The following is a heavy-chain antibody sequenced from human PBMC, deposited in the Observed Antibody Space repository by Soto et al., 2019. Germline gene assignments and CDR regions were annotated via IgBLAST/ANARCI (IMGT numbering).Heavy chain of an antibody. Sequence: QVTLKESGPTLVKPTQTLTLTCTVSGLSLRTTGVGVGWVRQPPGKALEWLALLYWDDDQRYSPSLRSRLTIAKDISEKQVVLTMTYMDTVDTATYYCVQSRCGGDCLEIYSSHAYNGLDVWGQETTVTVSS. J-gene: IGHJ6*02. D-gene: IGHD2-21*02. CDR2: LYWDDDQ. V-gene: IGHV2-5*02. CDR3: VQSRCGGDCLEIYSSHAYNGLDV. CDR1: GLSLRTTGVG.